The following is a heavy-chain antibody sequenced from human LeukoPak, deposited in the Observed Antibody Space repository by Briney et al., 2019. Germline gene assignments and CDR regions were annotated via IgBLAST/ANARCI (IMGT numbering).Heavy chain of an antibody. CDR1: GGSFRSFY. Sequence: PTETLSLTCADYGGSFRSFYWSGIRQPPGKGLEWIGEITHSGTTNKNASLKSRVTISVDTSNNQFSLKLSSVTAADTAVYYCARRDCSSTSCYTESGWFDPWGQGTLVTVSS. D-gene: IGHD2-2*02. V-gene: IGHV4-34*01. J-gene: IGHJ5*02. CDR3: ARRDCSSTSCYTESGWFDP. CDR2: ITHSGTT.